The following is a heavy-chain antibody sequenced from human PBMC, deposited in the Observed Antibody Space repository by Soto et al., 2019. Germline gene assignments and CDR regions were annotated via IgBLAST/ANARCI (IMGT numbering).Heavy chain of an antibody. CDR3: ARMYSSGSGWFNP. V-gene: IGHV4-31*03. CDR2: FYSSGSI. Sequence: NPSETLSLTCFVSGYSITAGGYYWSWIRHHPGKGLEWIGSFYSSGSIIYNPSLRSRVPISGDTSSNQFSMSLTSVTAADTARYYCARMYSSGSGWFNPWGQGTMVTVYS. CDR1: GYSITAGGYY. J-gene: IGHJ5*02. D-gene: IGHD6-19*01.